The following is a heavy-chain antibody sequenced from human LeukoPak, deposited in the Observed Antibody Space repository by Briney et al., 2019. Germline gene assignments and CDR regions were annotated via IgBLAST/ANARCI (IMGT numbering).Heavy chain of an antibody. V-gene: IGHV1-18*01. CDR3: ARASTVPY. CDR2: ISAYNGNT. D-gene: IGHD4-17*01. Sequence: GASVKVSCKASGYTFTSYGISWVRQAPGQGLEWMGWISAYNGNTNYAQKFQGRVTITRDTSASTAYMELSSLRSEDTAVYYCARASTVPYWGQGTLVTVSS. CDR1: GYTFTSYG. J-gene: IGHJ4*02.